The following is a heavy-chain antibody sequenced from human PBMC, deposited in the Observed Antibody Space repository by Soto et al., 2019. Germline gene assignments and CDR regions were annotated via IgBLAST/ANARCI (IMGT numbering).Heavy chain of an antibody. Sequence: ASVKVSCKASGYTFTSYAMHWVRQAPGQRLEWMGWINAGNGNTKYSQKFQGRVTITRDTSASTAYMELSSLRSEDTAVYYCARGHSSGWYTRFDPWGQGTLVTVSS. CDR3: ARGHSSGWYTRFDP. CDR1: GYTFTSYA. V-gene: IGHV1-3*01. D-gene: IGHD6-19*01. J-gene: IGHJ5*02. CDR2: INAGNGNT.